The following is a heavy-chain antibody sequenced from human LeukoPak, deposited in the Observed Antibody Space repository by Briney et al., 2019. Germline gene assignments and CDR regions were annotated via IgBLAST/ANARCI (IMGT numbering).Heavy chain of an antibody. V-gene: IGHV3-23*01. CDR2: INGDGSST. J-gene: IGHJ4*02. CDR3: ARTMRPILTGYYSLDY. D-gene: IGHD3-9*01. CDR1: GITFRTYA. Sequence: GGSLRLSCAVSGITFRTYAMSWVRQARGKGLEWVSSINGDGSSTYYADSVKGRFTISRDNSKNTLYLQMNSLRAEDTAVYYCARTMRPILTGYYSLDYWGQGTLVTVSS.